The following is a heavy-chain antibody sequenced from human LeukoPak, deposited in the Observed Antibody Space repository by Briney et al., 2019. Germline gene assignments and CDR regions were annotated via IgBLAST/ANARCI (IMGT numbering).Heavy chain of an antibody. V-gene: IGHV4-39*07. J-gene: IGHJ4*02. CDR3: ARGRYFDY. CDR1: GGSISTSSYY. CDR2: IFYSGST. Sequence: SETLSLTCTVSGGSISTSSYYWGWVRQPPGKGLEWIGNIFYSGSTYYSPSLKSRVTISLDTSRNQFSLKLSSVTAADTAVYYCARGRYFDYWGQGTLVTVSS.